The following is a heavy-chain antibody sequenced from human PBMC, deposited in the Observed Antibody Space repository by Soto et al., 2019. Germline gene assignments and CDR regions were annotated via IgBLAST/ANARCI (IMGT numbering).Heavy chain of an antibody. D-gene: IGHD5-18*01. Sequence: ASVKVSCKSSGYTFTSYGMDWVRPAPGQGLEWMGWMNPTSGNTGYAQKIQGRVTMSRNTSISTAYMELSSLRSEVTAVYYCAREGGYSYGFDYWGQGTLVTVSS. V-gene: IGHV1-8*02. J-gene: IGHJ4*02. CDR1: GYTFTSYG. CDR2: MNPTSGNT. CDR3: AREGGYSYGFDY.